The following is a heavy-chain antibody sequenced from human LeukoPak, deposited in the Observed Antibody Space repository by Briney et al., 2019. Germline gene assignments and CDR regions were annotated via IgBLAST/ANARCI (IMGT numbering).Heavy chain of an antibody. V-gene: IGHV3-74*01. CDR1: GFIFSSYW. Sequence: GGSLRRSCAASGFIFSSYWMHWVRQAPGKGLVWLSQINSDGTTTRHADSVKGRFTISRDNAKNTLYLQMNSLRAEDTAVYYCARVGDCNGNCFYSYWGQGALVTVSS. CDR2: INSDGTTT. CDR3: ARVGDCNGNCFYSY. D-gene: IGHD2-21*02. J-gene: IGHJ4*02.